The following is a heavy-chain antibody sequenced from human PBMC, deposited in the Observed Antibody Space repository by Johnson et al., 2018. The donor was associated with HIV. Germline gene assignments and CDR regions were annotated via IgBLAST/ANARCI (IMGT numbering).Heavy chain of an antibody. D-gene: IGHD3-16*01. CDR3: AKVGDSPDAFDI. J-gene: IGHJ3*02. CDR2: LSGSGGSP. CDR1: GFTFSSYA. V-gene: IGHV3-23*04. Sequence: EQLVESGGGLVQPGGSLRLSCAASGFTFSSYAMSWVRQAPGKGLEWVSALSGSGGSPYYADSVMGRFTISRDNSKNTLYLQMNSLRAEDTAVYYCAKVGDSPDAFDIWGQGTMVTVSS.